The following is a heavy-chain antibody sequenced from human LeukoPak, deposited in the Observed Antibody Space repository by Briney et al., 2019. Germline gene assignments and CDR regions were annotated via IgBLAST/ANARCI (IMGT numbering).Heavy chain of an antibody. D-gene: IGHD5-12*01. CDR1: GFTFSSYG. Sequence: GGSLRLSCAASGFTFSSYGMHWVRQAPGKGLEWVAVISYDGSNKYYADSVKGRFTISRDNSKNTLYLQMNSLRAEDTAVYYYAKGYSGYDWSLVDYWGQGTLVTVSS. V-gene: IGHV3-30*18. J-gene: IGHJ4*02. CDR2: ISYDGSNK. CDR3: AKGYSGYDWSLVDY.